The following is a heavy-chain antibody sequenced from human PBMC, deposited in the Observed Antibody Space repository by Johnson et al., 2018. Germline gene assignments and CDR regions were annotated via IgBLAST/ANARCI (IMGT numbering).Heavy chain of an antibody. J-gene: IGHJ6*02. D-gene: IGHD5-18*01. CDR1: GGTFSSYA. CDR2: MIPIFGTA. V-gene: IGHV1-69*01. CDR3: ARAGNTAPRDGMDV. Sequence: QVQLVESGAEVKKPGASVKVSCKASGGTFSSYAISWVRQAPGQGLEWMGGMIPIFGTASYAQKFQGRDTITADQSTSTAYMELSSLRSEDTAVYYCARAGNTAPRDGMDVWGQGTTVTVSS.